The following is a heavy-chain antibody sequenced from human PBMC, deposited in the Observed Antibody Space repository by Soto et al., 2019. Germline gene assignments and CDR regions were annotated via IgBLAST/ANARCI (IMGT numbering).Heavy chain of an antibody. Sequence: GGSLRLSCAASGFTFSSYSMNWVRQAPGKGLEWVSSISSSSSYIYYADSVKGRFTISRDNAKNSLYLQMNSLRAEDTAVDYWARSPPPLPGLVVVAATPLLDYWGQGTLVTVSS. CDR1: GFTFSSYS. D-gene: IGHD2-15*01. CDR3: ARSPPPLPGLVVVAATPLLDY. V-gene: IGHV3-21*01. CDR2: ISSSSSYI. J-gene: IGHJ4*02.